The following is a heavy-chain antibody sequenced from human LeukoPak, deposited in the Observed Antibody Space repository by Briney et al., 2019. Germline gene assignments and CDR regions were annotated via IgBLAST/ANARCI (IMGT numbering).Heavy chain of an antibody. CDR2: INPNSGGT. V-gene: IGHV1-2*06. J-gene: IGHJ3*02. Sequence: GASVKVSCKASGYTFTGYYMHWVRQAPGQGLEWMGRINPNSGGTSYAQKFQGRVTMTRDTSISTAYMELSRLRSDDTAVYYCAFPELLRGDDAFDIWGQGTMVTVSS. D-gene: IGHD2-15*01. CDR1: GYTFTGYY. CDR3: AFPELLRGDDAFDI.